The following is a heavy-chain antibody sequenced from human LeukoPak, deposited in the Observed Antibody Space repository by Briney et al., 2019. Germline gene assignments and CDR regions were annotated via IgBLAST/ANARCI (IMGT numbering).Heavy chain of an antibody. J-gene: IGHJ3*02. CDR1: GFTFSSYA. V-gene: IGHV3-30-3*01. CDR2: ISYDGSNK. Sequence: PGRSLRLSCAASGFTFSSYAMHWARQAPGKGLEWVAVISYDGSNKYYADSVKGRFTISRDNSKNTLYLQMNSLRAEDTAVYYCAKGGIYDAFDIWGQGTMVTVSS. CDR3: AKGGIYDAFDI. D-gene: IGHD6-13*01.